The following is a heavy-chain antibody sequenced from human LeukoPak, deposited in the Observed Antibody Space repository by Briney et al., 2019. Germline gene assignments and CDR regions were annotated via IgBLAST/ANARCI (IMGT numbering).Heavy chain of an antibody. D-gene: IGHD5/OR15-5a*01. CDR2: ISTSGSS. CDR1: GGSFSSYY. CDR3: ARDRVSWHYFDY. J-gene: IGHJ4*02. Sequence: PSETLSLTCAAYGGSFSSYYWSLIRQPAGKGLEWIGRISTSGSSKYNPSLESRVTMSVDTSKNQFSLKVTSVTAADTAMYYCARDRVSWHYFDYWGQGTLLSVSS. V-gene: IGHV4-4*07.